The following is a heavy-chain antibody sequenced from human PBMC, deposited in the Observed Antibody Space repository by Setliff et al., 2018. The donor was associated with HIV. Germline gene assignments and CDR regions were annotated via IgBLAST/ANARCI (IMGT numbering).Heavy chain of an antibody. J-gene: IGHJ4*02. Sequence: ASVKVSCKASGYTFTYYGISWVRQAPGQGLEWMGWINPNSGGTNYAQMFQGRVTMTRDTSITTAYMEVSRLTSDDTAVYYCARDAGYSYGPTSRNFDQWGQGTLVTVSS. CDR2: INPNSGGT. CDR3: ARDAGYSYGPTSRNFDQ. D-gene: IGHD5-18*01. V-gene: IGHV1-2*02. CDR1: GYTFTYYG.